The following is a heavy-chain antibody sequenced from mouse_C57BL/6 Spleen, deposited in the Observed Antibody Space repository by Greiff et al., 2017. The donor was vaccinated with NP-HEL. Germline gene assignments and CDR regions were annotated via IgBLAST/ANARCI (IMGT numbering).Heavy chain of an antibody. CDR2: IYPGDGDA. V-gene: IGHV1-82*01. CDR3: SRRDYDAMDY. CDR1: GYAFSSSW. J-gene: IGHJ4*01. Sequence: QVQLQQSGPELVKPGASVKISCKASGYAFSSSWMNWVKQSPGKGLEWIGRIYPGDGDANYNGMFKGKATLTADKSASTAYMQLSSLASEDSAVDFCSRRDYDAMDYWGQGTSVTVSS.